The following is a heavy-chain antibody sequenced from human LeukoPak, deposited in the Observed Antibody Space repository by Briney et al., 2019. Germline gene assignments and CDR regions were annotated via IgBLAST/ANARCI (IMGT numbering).Heavy chain of an antibody. V-gene: IGHV3-48*03. D-gene: IGHD3-10*02. CDR3: ARGALHVFDY. Sequence: PGGSLRLSCAASGFTFSDYEIDWVRQAPGKGLEWVSCISTSGSTTYYADSVTGRFTISRDNAKNSLFLQMNTLTAEDTAVYYCARGALHVFDYWGQGTPVTVSS. CDR2: ISTSGSTT. CDR1: GFTFSDYE. J-gene: IGHJ4*02.